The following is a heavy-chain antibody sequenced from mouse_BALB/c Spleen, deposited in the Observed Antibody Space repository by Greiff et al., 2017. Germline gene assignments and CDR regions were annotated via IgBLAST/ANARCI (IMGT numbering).Heavy chain of an antibody. J-gene: IGHJ2*01. CDR3: ARSDYGSRYFDY. V-gene: IGHV14-3*02. CDR1: GFNIKDTY. D-gene: IGHD1-1*01. Sequence: EVQLQQSGAELVKPGASVKLSCTASGFNIKDTYMHWVKQRPEQGLEWIGRIDPANGNTKYDPKFQGKATITADTSSNTAYLQLSSLTSEDTAVYYCARSDYGSRYFDYWGQGTTLTVSS. CDR2: IDPANGNT.